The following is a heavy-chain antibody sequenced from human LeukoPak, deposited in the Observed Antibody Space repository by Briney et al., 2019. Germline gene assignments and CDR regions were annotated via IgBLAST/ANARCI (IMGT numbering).Heavy chain of an antibody. D-gene: IGHD3-22*01. Sequence: SETLSLTCTVSGGSISSSSYYWGWIRQPPGKGLEWIGSIYHSGSTYYNPSLKSRVTISVDTSKNQFSLKLSSVTAADTAVYYCARLGRYDSSGYWGQGTLVTVSS. CDR1: GGSISSSSYY. CDR2: IYHSGST. V-gene: IGHV4-39*07. J-gene: IGHJ4*02. CDR3: ARLGRYDSSGY.